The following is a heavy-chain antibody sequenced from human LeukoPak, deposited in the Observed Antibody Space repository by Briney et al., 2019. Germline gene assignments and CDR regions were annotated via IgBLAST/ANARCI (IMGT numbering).Heavy chain of an antibody. D-gene: IGHD2-21*01. Sequence: SETLSLTCTVSDGSISSSSYYWGWIRQPPGKGLEWIGSIFYSGSTYYNPSLKSRVTISLDTSKNQFSLKLSSVTAADTAVYYCARDGSCVVGDVRDVFDIWGQGAMVTVSS. CDR2: IFYSGST. V-gene: IGHV4-39*07. J-gene: IGHJ3*02. CDR3: ARDGSCVVGDVRDVFDI. CDR1: DGSISSSSYY.